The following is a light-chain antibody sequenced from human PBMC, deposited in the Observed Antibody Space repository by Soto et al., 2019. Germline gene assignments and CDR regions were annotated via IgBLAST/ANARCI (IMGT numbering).Light chain of an antibody. J-gene: IGKJ2*01. CDR2: WAS. CDR1: QSVLHSSNNKNY. CDR3: QQYYGTPYT. Sequence: DIVMTQYPDSLAVSLGERATINCKSSQSVLHSSNNKNYLAWYQQKPGQPPKLLIYWASTRESGVPDRFSGSGSGTDFTLTISSLQAEDVAVYYCQQYYGTPYTFGQGTKLEIK. V-gene: IGKV4-1*01.